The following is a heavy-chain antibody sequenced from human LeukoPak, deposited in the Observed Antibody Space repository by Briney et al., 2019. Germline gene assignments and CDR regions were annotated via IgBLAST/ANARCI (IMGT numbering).Heavy chain of an antibody. CDR1: GCTFSSYW. CDR3: ARDRYYDFWSGYPVGGMDV. CDR2: IKQDGSEK. Sequence: HPGGSLRLSCAASGCTFSSYWMSCVRQAPAKGLERVANIKQDGSEKYYVNSVKGRFTISRDNAKNSLYLQMNSLRAEDTAVYYCARDRYYDFWSGYPVGGMDVWGQGTTVTVSS. D-gene: IGHD3-3*01. V-gene: IGHV3-7*05. J-gene: IGHJ6*02.